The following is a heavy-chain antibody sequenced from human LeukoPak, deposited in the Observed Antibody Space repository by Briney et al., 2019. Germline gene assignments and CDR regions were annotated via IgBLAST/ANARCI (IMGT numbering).Heavy chain of an antibody. J-gene: IGHJ3*02. V-gene: IGHV4-59*08. CDR3: ARQVGRAAFDI. CDR2: IYNSGST. Sequence: SETLSLTCTVSGGSISNYYWSWIRQPPGKGLEWIGCIYNSGSTNHNPALKSRVTISVDTSKNQFSLKLSSVTAADTAVYYCARQVGRAAFDIWGQGTMVTVSS. D-gene: IGHD1-26*01. CDR1: GGSISNYY.